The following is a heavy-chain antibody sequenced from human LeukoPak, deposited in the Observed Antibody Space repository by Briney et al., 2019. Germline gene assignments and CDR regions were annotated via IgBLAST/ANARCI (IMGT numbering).Heavy chain of an antibody. CDR2: LSHAGTN. J-gene: IGHJ4*02. Sequence: SETLSLTCTVSSDSIISGGYYWSWIRQPPGKGLQWIVTLSHAGTNYYNPSLKSRVTMPVDRSKNQFSLKLTSVTATDTAVYYCARLRGGVQLWGDWGQGTLVTVSS. V-gene: IGHV4-39*01. D-gene: IGHD5-18*01. CDR1: SDSIISGGYY. CDR3: ARLRGGVQLWGD.